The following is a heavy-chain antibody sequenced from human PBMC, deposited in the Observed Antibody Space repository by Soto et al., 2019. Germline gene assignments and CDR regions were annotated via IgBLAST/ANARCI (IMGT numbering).Heavy chain of an antibody. V-gene: IGHV4-59*12. CDR2: ISDGGST. J-gene: IGHJ4*02. CDR1: GGSIYTYY. CDR3: ARKGSYSAYNFAHGIQLWSFDF. Sequence: SETLSLTCNVSGGSIYTYYWNWIRQSPGKGLEWIGYISDGGSTNYNPSLKSRVTISVDTSKKQVSLKLSPVTAADMAVYYCARKGSYSAYNFAHGIQLWSFDFWGQGALVTVSS. D-gene: IGHD5-12*01.